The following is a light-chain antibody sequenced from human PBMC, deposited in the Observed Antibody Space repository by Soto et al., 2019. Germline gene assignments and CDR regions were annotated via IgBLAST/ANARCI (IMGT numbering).Light chain of an antibody. CDR1: QSVRNNY. V-gene: IGKV3-20*01. CDR2: AAS. J-gene: IGKJ1*01. CDR3: QQYSIWRT. Sequence: EIVLTQSPGTLSLSPGERATLSCRASQSVRNNYLAWYQQRPGQAPRLLIYAASSRATGIPDRFSGSGSGTEFTLTISSLQSEDFAVYYCQQYSIWRTFGQGTKVDIK.